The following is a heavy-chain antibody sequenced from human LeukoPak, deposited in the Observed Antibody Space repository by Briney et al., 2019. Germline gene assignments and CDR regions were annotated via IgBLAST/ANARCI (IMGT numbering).Heavy chain of an antibody. CDR3: ATRGYDFWSGYYPSYYFDY. D-gene: IGHD3-3*01. CDR1: GYTLTELS. J-gene: IGHJ4*02. Sequence: GASVKVSCKVSGYTLTELSMHWVRQAPGKGLEWMGGFDPEDGETIYAQKFQGRVTMTEDTSTDTAYMELSSLRSEDTAVYYCATRGYDFWSGYYPSYYFDYWGQGTLVTVSS. V-gene: IGHV1-24*01. CDR2: FDPEDGET.